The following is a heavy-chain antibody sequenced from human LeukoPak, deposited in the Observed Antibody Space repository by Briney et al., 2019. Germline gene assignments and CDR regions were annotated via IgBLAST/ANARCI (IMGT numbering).Heavy chain of an antibody. CDR2: IIPILGIA. J-gene: IGHJ5*02. CDR3: AGGYYDIAP. CDR1: GGTFSSYA. Sequence: ASVKVSCKASGGTFSSYAISWVRQAPGQGLEWMGRIIPILGIANYAQKFQGRVTMTRDTPTSTVYTELSSLRSEDAAVYYCAGGYYDIAPWGQGTLVTVSS. D-gene: IGHD3-9*01. V-gene: IGHV1-69*04.